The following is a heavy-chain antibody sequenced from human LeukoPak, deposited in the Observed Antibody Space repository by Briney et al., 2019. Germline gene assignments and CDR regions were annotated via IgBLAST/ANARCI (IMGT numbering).Heavy chain of an antibody. D-gene: IGHD5-18*01. CDR1: GYTFTNYY. V-gene: IGHV1-46*01. J-gene: IGHJ4*02. Sequence: ASVKVSCKASGYTFTNYYMHWVRQAPGQGLEWMGIINPSDGRTSYGQKFQGRVTMTRDTSTSTVYMELSSLRSEDTAVYYCAREIGPRQLHLWASAFDYWGQGTLVTVSS. CDR3: AREIGPRQLHLWASAFDY. CDR2: INPSDGRT.